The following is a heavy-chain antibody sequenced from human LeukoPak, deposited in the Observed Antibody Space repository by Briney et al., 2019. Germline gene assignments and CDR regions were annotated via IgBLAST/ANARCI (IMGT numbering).Heavy chain of an antibody. CDR1: GDSVSSHSAA. CDR3: ARDLGVRGDGGNYDDSSGYYF. V-gene: IGHV6-1*01. CDR2: TDYRSNWYN. Sequence: SQTLSLTCAISGDSVSSHSAAWDWIRQSPSRGLEWLVRTDYRSNWYNDYAVSVKSRIALNPDTSKNQFSLQLNSVTPEGTDVYYCARDLGVRGDGGNYDDSSGYYFWGQGTLVTVSS. J-gene: IGHJ4*02. D-gene: IGHD3-22*01.